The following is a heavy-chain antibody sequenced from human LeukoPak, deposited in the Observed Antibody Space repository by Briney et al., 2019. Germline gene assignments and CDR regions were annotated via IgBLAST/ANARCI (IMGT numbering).Heavy chain of an antibody. D-gene: IGHD5-12*01. J-gene: IGHJ5*02. CDR3: ARATSGYHYDP. Sequence: KASETLSLTCTVSGGSISSGSYYWSWIRQPPGKGLEWIGYIYYSGSTNYNPSLKSRVTISVDTSKNQFSLKLSSVTAADTAVYYCARATSGYHYDPWGQGTLVTVSS. V-gene: IGHV4-61*01. CDR2: IYYSGST. CDR1: GGSISSGSYY.